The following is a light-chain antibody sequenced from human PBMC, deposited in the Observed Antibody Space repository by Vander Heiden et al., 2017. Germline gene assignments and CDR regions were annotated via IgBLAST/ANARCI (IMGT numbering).Light chain of an antibody. J-gene: IGKJ1*01. V-gene: IGKV3-20*01. CDR2: APF. CDR3: QQYYNSFSWT. Sequence: EIVFTQSQATPSLFPGETATHSCRASKSVNKNYLARYQQKPGQEPRHLTYAPFSKPTGIPHRCSGSGSGTDVTLTISRLEPEDFAVYFCQQYYNSFSWTFGQETKVEI. CDR1: KSVNKNY.